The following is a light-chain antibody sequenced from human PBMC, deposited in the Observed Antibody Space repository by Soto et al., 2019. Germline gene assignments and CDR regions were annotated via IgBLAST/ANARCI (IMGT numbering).Light chain of an antibody. CDR1: QSVSSR. CDR2: GAS. Sequence: EIVLTQSPGTLSLSPGERATLSCMASQSVSSRLAWYQQKPVQAPRLLISGASSRATGIPDRFSGSGSGTDFPLTISRLEPEDFALYYCQQYADRSPITFGQGTRLEIK. CDR3: QQYADRSPIT. J-gene: IGKJ5*01. V-gene: IGKV3-20*01.